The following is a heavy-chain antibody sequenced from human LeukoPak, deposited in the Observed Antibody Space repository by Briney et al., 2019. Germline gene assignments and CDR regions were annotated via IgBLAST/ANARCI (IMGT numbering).Heavy chain of an antibody. CDR2: ISGRGGST. V-gene: IGHV3-23*01. CDR1: GFTFSSYG. CDR3: AKSQTIIAGAGFDY. Sequence: RGSPCLSGAASGFTFSSYGMSWVCQAPGKGLEWVSAISGRGGSTYSADSVKCRSTISRDNSKDTLSLQMNSLRAEDSAVYYCAKSQTIIAGAGFDYWGQGTLVTVSS. D-gene: IGHD6-13*01. J-gene: IGHJ4*02.